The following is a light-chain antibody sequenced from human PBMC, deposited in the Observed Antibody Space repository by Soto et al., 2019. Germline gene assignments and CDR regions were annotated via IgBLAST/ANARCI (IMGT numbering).Light chain of an antibody. Sequence: VLTKSPGTMSLSPGDSANLSCSASQTVRNNYLAWYQQKPGQPPRLLIYDASMRETGVPPRFSGSGSGTEFTLTICNLQSEDFAIYFCQKFNKWPWTLGQGTKVDIK. J-gene: IGKJ1*01. V-gene: IGKV3-15*01. CDR2: DAS. CDR3: QKFNKWPWT. CDR1: QTVRNN.